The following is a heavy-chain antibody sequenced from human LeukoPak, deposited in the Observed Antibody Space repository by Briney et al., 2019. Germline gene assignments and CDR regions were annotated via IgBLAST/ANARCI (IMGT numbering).Heavy chain of an antibody. D-gene: IGHD6-25*01. J-gene: IGHJ5*02. V-gene: IGHV6-1*01. CDR1: GDSVSSNSAT. Sequence: SQTLSLTFAISGDSVSSNSATWNWIRQSPSRGHEWLGSTYYRSKWYNNYAVSVKSRITIHPDTSKNQFSPQLNSVTPEDTAVYYCARGATAALTAWGQGTLVTVSS. CDR3: ARGATAALTA. CDR2: TYYRSKWYN.